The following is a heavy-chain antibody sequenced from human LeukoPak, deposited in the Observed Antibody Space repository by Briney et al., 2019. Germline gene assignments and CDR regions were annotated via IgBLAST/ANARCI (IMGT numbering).Heavy chain of an antibody. CDR1: GASINRSSYS. V-gene: IGHV4-39*01. CDR3: ARQPPHSSTFDI. Sequence: SETLSLTCTVSGASINRSSYSWAWIRQPPGKGLEWIGSMSHSESPYYNPSLRSRVTISVDTSKNQLSLRLTSVTAADRAVYYCARQPPHSSTFDIWGQGTMVTVSS. J-gene: IGHJ3*02. CDR2: MSHSESP.